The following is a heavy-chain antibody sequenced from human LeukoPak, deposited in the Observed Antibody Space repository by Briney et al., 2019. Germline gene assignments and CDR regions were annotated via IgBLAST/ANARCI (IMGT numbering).Heavy chain of an antibody. CDR3: ARDREWLIPGYFDL. V-gene: IGHV4-4*07. CDR2: IYNNKGT. J-gene: IGHJ2*01. Sequence: SETLSLTSTVSGGSISGYNWGWIRQSAGKGLEWIGRIYNNKGTYYNPSLKSRVTMSEHTSKNPFSLKLSSVTAADTALYYCARDREWLIPGYFDLWGRGSLVTVSS. D-gene: IGHD6-19*01. CDR1: GGSISGYN.